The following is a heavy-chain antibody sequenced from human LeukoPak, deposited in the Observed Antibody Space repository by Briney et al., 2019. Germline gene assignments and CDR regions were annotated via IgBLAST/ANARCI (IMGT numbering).Heavy chain of an antibody. Sequence: GGSLRLSCAASGFSFSSYGMHWVRQAPGKGLEWVAFIRYDGSNKYYADPVKGRFTISRDNSKNTLYLQMNSLRAEDTAVYYCAKDKRYSSSGVDYWGQGTLVTVSS. CDR2: IRYDGSNK. V-gene: IGHV3-30*02. CDR1: GFSFSSYG. D-gene: IGHD6-6*01. J-gene: IGHJ4*02. CDR3: AKDKRYSSSGVDY.